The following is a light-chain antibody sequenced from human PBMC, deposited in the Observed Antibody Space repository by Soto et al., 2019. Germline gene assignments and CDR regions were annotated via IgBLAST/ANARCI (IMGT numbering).Light chain of an antibody. V-gene: IGKV1-5*03. J-gene: IGKJ1*01. CDR3: QQHKSYPRT. CDR1: QSIDSA. Sequence: DLQMTQFPSTLSASVGDRVTITCRASQSIDSALAWYQQQPGKAPKFLIYKVSILESGVPSRFSGSGSGTEFTLTISSLQPDDFGTYYCQQHKSYPRTFGQGTKVEIK. CDR2: KVS.